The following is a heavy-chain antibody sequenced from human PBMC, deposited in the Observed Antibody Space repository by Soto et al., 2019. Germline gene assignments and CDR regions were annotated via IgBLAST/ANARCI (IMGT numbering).Heavy chain of an antibody. CDR1: GFTVSSNY. V-gene: IGHV3-53*02. D-gene: IGHD4-17*01. J-gene: IGHJ4*02. CDR2: IYSGGST. Sequence: EVQLVETGGGLIQPGGSLRLSCAASGFTVSSNYMSWVRQAPGKGLEWVSVIYSGGSTYYADSVKGRFTISRDNSKNTLYLQMNSLRAEDTAVYYCARVRYGDYTPDYFDYWGQGTLVTVSS. CDR3: ARVRYGDYTPDYFDY.